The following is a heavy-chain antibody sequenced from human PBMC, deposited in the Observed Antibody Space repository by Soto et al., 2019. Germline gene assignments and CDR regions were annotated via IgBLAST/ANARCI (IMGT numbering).Heavy chain of an antibody. CDR2: ISYDGTDE. Sequence: QVQLVESGGGVVQPGRSLRLSCAASGFSFSSYGMHWVRQAPGKGLEWVAMISYDGTDEYYADSVKGRFTISRDNSKNAVNLQMNRQRVEDTAEYCCEKQESGWNDHFDYWGQGTLVTVSS. CDR1: GFSFSSYG. V-gene: IGHV3-30*18. J-gene: IGHJ4*02. CDR3: EKQESGWNDHFDY. D-gene: IGHD1-1*01.